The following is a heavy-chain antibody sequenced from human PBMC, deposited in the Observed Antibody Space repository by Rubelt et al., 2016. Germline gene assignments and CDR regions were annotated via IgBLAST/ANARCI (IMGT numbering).Heavy chain of an antibody. Sequence: GGSLRLSCAASGFTFNNNAMSWVRQAPGKGLEWVSSISSRSTYIFYADSVKGRFTISRDNAKDSLYLKMNSLRAEDTAVYYCAKDGRVESSGYGLPDYFDYWGQGTLVTVSS. J-gene: IGHJ4*02. CDR3: AKDGRVESSGYGLPDYFDY. CDR1: GFTFNNNA. V-gene: IGHV3-21*04. CDR2: ISSRSTYI. D-gene: IGHD6-19*01.